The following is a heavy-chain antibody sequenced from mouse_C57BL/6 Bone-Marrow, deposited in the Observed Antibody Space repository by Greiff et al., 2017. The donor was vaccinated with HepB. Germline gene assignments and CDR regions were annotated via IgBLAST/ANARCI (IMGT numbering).Heavy chain of an antibody. CDR2: INPYNGGT. V-gene: IGHV1-19*01. CDR3: ARYYYRYYYAMDY. D-gene: IGHD1-2*01. J-gene: IGHJ4*01. CDR1: GYTFTDYY. Sequence: VQLQQSGPVLVKPGASVKMSCKASGYTFTDYYMNWVKQSHGKSLEWIGVINPYNGGTSYNQKFKGKATLTVDKSSSTAYMELNSLTSEDSAVYYCARYYYRYYYAMDYWGQGTSVTVSS.